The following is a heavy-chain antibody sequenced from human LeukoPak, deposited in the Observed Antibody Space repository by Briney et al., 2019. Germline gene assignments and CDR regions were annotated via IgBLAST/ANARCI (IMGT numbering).Heavy chain of an antibody. CDR2: ISGSGGST. V-gene: IGHV3-23*01. CDR3: AKDPPGYYDSSGYYVDY. D-gene: IGHD3-22*01. Sequence: GGSLRLSCAASGFTFSSYAMSWVRQAPGKGLEWVSAISGSGGSTYYADSVKGRFTISRDNSKNTLYLQMNSLRAEDTAVYYCAKDPPGYYDSSGYYVDYWGQGTLVTVSS. CDR1: GFTFSSYA. J-gene: IGHJ4*02.